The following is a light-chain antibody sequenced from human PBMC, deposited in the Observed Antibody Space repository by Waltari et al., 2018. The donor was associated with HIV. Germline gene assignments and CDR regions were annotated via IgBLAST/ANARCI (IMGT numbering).Light chain of an antibody. J-gene: IGLJ2*01. V-gene: IGLV1-44*01. CDR3: AAWDDSLNGHVV. CDR1: SSNIGSNT. Sequence: QSVLTQPPSASGTPGQRVTISCSGSSSNIGSNTVNWYQQLPGTAPKLLIYCNNQRPAGVPDRFVGSSSSTSAALAISGLRSEDEADYYCAAWDDSLNGHVVFGGGTKLTVL. CDR2: CNN.